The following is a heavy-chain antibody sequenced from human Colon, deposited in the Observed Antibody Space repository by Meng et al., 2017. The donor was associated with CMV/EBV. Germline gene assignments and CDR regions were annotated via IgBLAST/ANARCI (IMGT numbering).Heavy chain of an antibody. Sequence: QWQLVQARAEVKNAGASVKASCKHSGNTFTANHLHWVRQAPGQGLEWMGWIYPQDGGTYFAQKFQDRVTLTRDTSITTAYMELSGLTSDDTAIYYCVRESWYFDFWGEGTLVTVSS. V-gene: IGHV1-2*02. CDR2: IYPQDGGT. CDR3: VRESWYFDF. D-gene: IGHD6-13*01. CDR1: GNTFTANH. J-gene: IGHJ4*02.